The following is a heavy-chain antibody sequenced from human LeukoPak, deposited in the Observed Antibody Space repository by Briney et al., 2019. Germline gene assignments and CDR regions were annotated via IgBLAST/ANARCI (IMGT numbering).Heavy chain of an antibody. CDR3: ARGRYYDFWSGYYTGMLDAFDI. Sequence: ASVKVSCKASGYTFTDYYMHWVRQAPGQGLEWMGWINPNSGGTNYAQKFQGRVTMTRDTSISTAYMELSRLRSDDTAVYYCARGRYYDFWSGYYTGMLDAFDIWGQGTMVTVSS. V-gene: IGHV1-2*02. J-gene: IGHJ3*02. D-gene: IGHD3-3*01. CDR2: INPNSGGT. CDR1: GYTFTDYY.